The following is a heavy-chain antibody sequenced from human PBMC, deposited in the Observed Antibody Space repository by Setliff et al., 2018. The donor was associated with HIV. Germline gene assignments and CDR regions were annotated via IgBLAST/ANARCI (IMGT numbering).Heavy chain of an antibody. V-gene: IGHV4-38-2*01. CDR2: ISHSGTA. Sequence: SETLSLTCGVSGYSISSGYFWGWIRQPPGKGLEWIGEISHSGTANYNASLKSRVTMSIDKSTDQFSLKMRSVTAADTAVYYCARATRRNDAFDIWGQGTMVTVSS. D-gene: IGHD1-1*01. CDR3: ARATRRNDAFDI. J-gene: IGHJ3*02. CDR1: GYSISSGYF.